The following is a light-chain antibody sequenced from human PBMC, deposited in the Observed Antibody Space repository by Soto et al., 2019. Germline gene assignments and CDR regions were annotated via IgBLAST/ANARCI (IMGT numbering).Light chain of an antibody. CDR2: GAS. J-gene: IGKJ3*01. Sequence: EIVMTQSPATLSVSPGERATLSCRASQSVSTNLAWYQQKPGQAPRLLIYGASTRATGFPARFSGSGSGTEFTLTISSLQSEDFAVYYCQQYNNWTPVTFGPGTKVDI. V-gene: IGKV3-15*01. CDR1: QSVSTN. CDR3: QQYNNWTPVT.